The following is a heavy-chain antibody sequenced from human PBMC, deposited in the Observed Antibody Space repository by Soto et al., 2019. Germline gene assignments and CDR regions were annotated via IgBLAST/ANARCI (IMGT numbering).Heavy chain of an antibody. D-gene: IGHD3-22*01. CDR3: ARDPGGYYDSSGYYIDY. J-gene: IGHJ4*02. Sequence: GGSLRLSCAASGFTFSSYSMNWVRQAPGKGLEWVSSISSSSSYIYYADSVKGRFTISRDNAKNSLYLQMNSLRAEDTAVYYCARDPGGYYDSSGYYIDYWGQGTLVTVSS. V-gene: IGHV3-21*01. CDR2: ISSSSSYI. CDR1: GFTFSSYS.